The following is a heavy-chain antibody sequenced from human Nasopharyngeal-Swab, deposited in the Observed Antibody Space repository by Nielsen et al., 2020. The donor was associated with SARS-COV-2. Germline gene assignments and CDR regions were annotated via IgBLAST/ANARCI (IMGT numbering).Heavy chain of an antibody. V-gene: IGHV4-59*02. CDR1: GDSGISSY. CDR3: AKEGEGGPNYFEF. J-gene: IGHJ4*02. Sequence: SETLSLTCTVSGDSGISSYWSWLRQTPGKGLEWIGYIYQNGYTNYNPSLKSRITMSIETSGKQFSLRLRSATAADTAMYYCAKEGEGGPNYFEFWSQGNLVTVSS. D-gene: IGHD3-10*01. CDR2: IYQNGYT.